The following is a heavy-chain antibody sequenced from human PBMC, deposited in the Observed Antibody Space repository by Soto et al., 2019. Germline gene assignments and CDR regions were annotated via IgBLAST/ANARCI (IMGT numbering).Heavy chain of an antibody. V-gene: IGHV1-69*01. J-gene: IGHJ6*02. Sequence: QVKLVQSGAEVKKPGSSVKVSCKASGGTFSSYAISWVRQAPGQGLEWMGGIIPIFGTANYAQKFQGRVTISADESTSTAYMELSSLRSEDTDVYYCASKYYYDSSGYPYGMDGWGQGTTVTVSS. D-gene: IGHD3-22*01. CDR2: IIPIFGTA. CDR3: ASKYYYDSSGYPYGMDG. CDR1: GGTFSSYA.